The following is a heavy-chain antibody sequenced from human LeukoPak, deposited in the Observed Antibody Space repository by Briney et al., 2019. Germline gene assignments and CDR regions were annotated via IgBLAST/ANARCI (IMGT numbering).Heavy chain of an antibody. CDR2: IYYSGST. CDR3: ARLPSTPDYYYYYGLED. D-gene: IGHD1-26*01. Sequence: PSETLSLTCTVSGGSINSYYWSWIRQPPGKGLEWIGYIYYSGSTTYNPSLKSRVTISVHTSRDQFSLNLRSVTAADTAVYYCARLPSTPDYYYYYGLEDWGQGTTVTVSS. J-gene: IGHJ6*02. CDR1: GGSINSYY. V-gene: IGHV4-59*01.